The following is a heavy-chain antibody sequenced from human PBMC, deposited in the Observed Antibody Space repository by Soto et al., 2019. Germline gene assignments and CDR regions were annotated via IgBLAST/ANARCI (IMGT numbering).Heavy chain of an antibody. V-gene: IGHV3-11*01. J-gene: IGHJ6*02. CDR3: ARSSATVNGWWGYGLDV. Sequence: LRLSCEASGFTFSDYFMTWIRQAPGKGLEWVSYISSSSTTTIYYADSVKGRFTISRDNAENSLYLQMDSLRPEDTAIYYCARSSATVNGWWGYGLDVWGQGTTVTVSS. CDR2: ISSSSTTTI. CDR1: GFTFSDYF. D-gene: IGHD6-25*01.